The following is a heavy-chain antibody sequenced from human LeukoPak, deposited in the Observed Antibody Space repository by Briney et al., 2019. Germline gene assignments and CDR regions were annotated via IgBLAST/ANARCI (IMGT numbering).Heavy chain of an antibody. Sequence: SETLSLTCTVSGGSISSGDYYWSWIGQPPGKGLEWIGYIYYSGSTYYNPSLKSRVTISVDTSKNQFSLKLSSVTAADTAVYYCAREGAYYDSSGYDDYWGQGTLVTVSS. V-gene: IGHV4-30-4*08. CDR3: AREGAYYDSSGYDDY. CDR1: GGSISSGDYY. CDR2: IYYSGST. J-gene: IGHJ4*02. D-gene: IGHD3-22*01.